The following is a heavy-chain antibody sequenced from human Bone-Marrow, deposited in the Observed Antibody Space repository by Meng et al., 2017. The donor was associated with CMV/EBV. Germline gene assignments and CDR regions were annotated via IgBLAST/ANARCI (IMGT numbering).Heavy chain of an antibody. Sequence: QVQLVESGGGGVQPGRSLRLSCAAPGFTFSSYGMHWVRQAPGTGLEWVAVISYDGSNKYYADSVKGRFTISRDNSKNTLYLQMNSLRAEDTAVYYCAKVGATTLIDYWGQGTLVTVSS. CDR1: GFTFSSYG. D-gene: IGHD5-24*01. CDR3: AKVGATTLIDY. J-gene: IGHJ4*02. CDR2: ISYDGSNK. V-gene: IGHV3-30*18.